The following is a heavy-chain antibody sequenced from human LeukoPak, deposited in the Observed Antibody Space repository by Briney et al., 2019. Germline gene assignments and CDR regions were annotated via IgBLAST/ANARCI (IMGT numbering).Heavy chain of an antibody. CDR2: ISAYNGNT. CDR3: ARDIVGATSLDY. CDR1: GYTFTSYG. Sequence: ASVKVSCKASGYTFTSYGISWVRQAPGQGLEWMGWISAYNGNTNYAQKLQGRVTTTTDTSTSTAYMELRSLRSDDTAVYYCARDIVGATSLDYWGQGTLVTVSS. V-gene: IGHV1-18*01. D-gene: IGHD1-26*01. J-gene: IGHJ4*02.